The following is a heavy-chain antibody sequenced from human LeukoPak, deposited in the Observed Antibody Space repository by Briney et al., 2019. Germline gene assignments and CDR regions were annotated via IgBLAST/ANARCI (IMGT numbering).Heavy chain of an antibody. CDR1: GYTFTGYY. Sequence: ASVKVSCKASGYTFTGYYMHWVRQAPGQGLEWMGWINPNSGGTNYAQKFQGRVTMTRDTSISTAYMELSRLRSDDTAVYYCARDSDSSGYYLTGGYFDYWGQGTLVTVSS. V-gene: IGHV1-2*02. CDR2: INPNSGGT. D-gene: IGHD3-22*01. CDR3: ARDSDSSGYYLTGGYFDY. J-gene: IGHJ4*02.